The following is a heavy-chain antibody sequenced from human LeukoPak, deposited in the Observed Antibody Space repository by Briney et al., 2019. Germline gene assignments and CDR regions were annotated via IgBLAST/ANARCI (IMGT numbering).Heavy chain of an antibody. D-gene: IGHD3-22*01. CDR1: GFTFSDYY. CDR3: AREFDIVATEVYYDSSGYSLFDY. V-gene: IGHV3-11*06. J-gene: IGHJ4*02. Sequence: PGGSLRLSCAASGFTFSDYYMSWIRQAPGKGLELVSYISSSGSYTNYADSVKGRFTISRDNAKNSLYLQMNSLRDEDTAVYYCAREFDIVATEVYYDSSGYSLFDYWGQGTLVTVSS. CDR2: ISSSGSYT.